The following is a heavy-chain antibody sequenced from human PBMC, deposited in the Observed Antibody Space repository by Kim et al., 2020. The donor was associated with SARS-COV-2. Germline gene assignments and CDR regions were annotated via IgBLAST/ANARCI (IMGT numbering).Heavy chain of an antibody. CDR1: GFPFSSCE. Sequence: GGSLRLSCAASGFPFSSCEMNWVRQAPGKGLEWVSYIDSSGSITYYADSVKGRFTISRDNAKNSLDLQMNSLRAEDTAIYYCAPWSHCSGGGCYPKSQFVDYRGQGTLVTVSS. D-gene: IGHD2-15*01. J-gene: IGHJ4*02. CDR2: IDSSGSIT. CDR3: APWSHCSGGGCYPKSQFVDY. V-gene: IGHV3-48*03.